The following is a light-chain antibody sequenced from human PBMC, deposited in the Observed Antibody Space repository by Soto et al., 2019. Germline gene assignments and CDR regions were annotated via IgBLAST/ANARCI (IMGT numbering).Light chain of an antibody. V-gene: IGKV3-15*01. J-gene: IGKJ1*01. CDR3: QKYNNWPPLT. CDR2: GAS. CDR1: QSVSSN. Sequence: EIVMTQSPATLSVSPGERATLSCRASQSVSSNFAWYQQKPGQAPRLLIYGASTRATGIPARFSGSGSGTDFTLTISSLQSEDFAVYFCQKYNNWPPLTFGQGTRVDIK.